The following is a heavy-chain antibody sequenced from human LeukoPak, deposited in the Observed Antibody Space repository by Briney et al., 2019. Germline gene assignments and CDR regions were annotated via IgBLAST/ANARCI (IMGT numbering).Heavy chain of an antibody. CDR2: IYNDGST. Sequence: SGGSLRLSCAASGLTVSSSYMSWVRQAPGKGLEWVSIIYNDGSTYYADSMKGRFTISRDNSKNTLYFQVNSLRAEDTAMYYCARNILFAFDIWGQGTMVTVSS. CDR3: ARNILFAFDI. V-gene: IGHV3-53*01. CDR1: GLTVSSSY. J-gene: IGHJ3*02.